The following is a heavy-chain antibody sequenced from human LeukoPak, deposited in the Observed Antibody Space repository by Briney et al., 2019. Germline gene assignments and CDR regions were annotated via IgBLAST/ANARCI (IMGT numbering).Heavy chain of an antibody. Sequence: GGSLRLSCAASGFTFTSYSRNWVRQGPGKGLEWVSAISGSGGSTYYADSVKGRFTISRDNSKNTLYLQMNSLRAEDTAVYYCAKEVGATLAFDIWGQGTMVTVSS. V-gene: IGHV3-23*01. CDR3: AKEVGATLAFDI. J-gene: IGHJ3*02. D-gene: IGHD1-26*01. CDR2: ISGSGGST. CDR1: GFTFTSYS.